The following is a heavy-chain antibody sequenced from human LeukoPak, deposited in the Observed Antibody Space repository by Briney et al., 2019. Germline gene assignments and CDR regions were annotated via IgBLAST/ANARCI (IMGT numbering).Heavy chain of an antibody. CDR3: ARRGLATRYRFDP. CDR2: MNPNSGNT. V-gene: IGHV1-8*03. D-gene: IGHD1-1*01. CDR1: GYTFTSYD. Sequence: ASVKVSCKASGYTFTSYDINWVRQATGQGLEWMGWMNPNSGNTGYAQKFQGRVTITRNTSISTAYMELSSLRSEDTAVYYCARRGLATRYRFDPWGQGTLVTVSS. J-gene: IGHJ5*02.